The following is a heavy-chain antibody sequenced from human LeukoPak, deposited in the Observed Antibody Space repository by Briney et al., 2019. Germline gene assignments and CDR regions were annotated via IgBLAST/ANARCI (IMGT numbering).Heavy chain of an antibody. Sequence: GESLKISCAASGFTFSSYAMSWVRQAPGQGLEWVSAISDSGGNTYYADSVKGRFTISRDNSKSTLYLQMNSLRAEDTAVYYCAKQDIRSSAWYDWGQGTLVTVSS. J-gene: IGHJ4*02. CDR1: GFTFSSYA. CDR2: ISDSGGNT. V-gene: IGHV3-23*01. CDR3: AKQDIRSSAWYD. D-gene: IGHD6-19*01.